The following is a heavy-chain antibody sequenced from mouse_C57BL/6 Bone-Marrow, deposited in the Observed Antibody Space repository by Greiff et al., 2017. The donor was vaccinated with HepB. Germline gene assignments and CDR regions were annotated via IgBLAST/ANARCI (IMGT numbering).Heavy chain of an antibody. CDR3: TEGYDYFDY. V-gene: IGHV14-4*01. CDR1: GFNIKDDY. Sequence: EVMLVESGAELVRPGASVKLSCTASGFNIKDDYMHWVKQRPEQGLEWIGWIDPENGDTEYASKFQGKATITADTSSNTAYLQLSSLTSEDTAVYYCTEGYDYFDYWGQGTTLTVSS. J-gene: IGHJ2*01. D-gene: IGHD3-2*02. CDR2: IDPENGDT.